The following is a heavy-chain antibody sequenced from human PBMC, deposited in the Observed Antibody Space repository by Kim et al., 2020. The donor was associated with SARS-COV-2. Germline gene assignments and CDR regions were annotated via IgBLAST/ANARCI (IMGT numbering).Heavy chain of an antibody. V-gene: IGHV4-34*01. J-gene: IGHJ3*02. CDR3: ARPPVVPAAKGGYAFDI. D-gene: IGHD2-2*01. Sequence: SETLSLTCAVYGGSFSGYYWSWIRQPPGKGLEWIGEINHSGSTNYNPSLKSRVTISVDTSKNQFSLKLSSVTAADTAVYYCARPPVVPAAKGGYAFDIWGQGTMVTVSS. CDR1: GGSFSGYY. CDR2: INHSGST.